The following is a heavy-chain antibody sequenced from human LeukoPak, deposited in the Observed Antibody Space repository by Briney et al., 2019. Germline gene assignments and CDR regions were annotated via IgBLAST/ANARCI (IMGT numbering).Heavy chain of an antibody. J-gene: IGHJ6*03. CDR3: ASIAAAGSRAWYYMDV. CDR1: GGSISSGSYY. D-gene: IGHD6-13*01. V-gene: IGHV4-61*02. CDR2: IYTSGST. Sequence: SETLSLTCTVSGGSISSGSYYWSWIRQPAGKGLEWIGRIYTSGSTNYNPSLKSRVTISVDTSKNQFSLKLSSVTAADTAVYYCASIAAAGSRAWYYMDVWGKGTTVTISS.